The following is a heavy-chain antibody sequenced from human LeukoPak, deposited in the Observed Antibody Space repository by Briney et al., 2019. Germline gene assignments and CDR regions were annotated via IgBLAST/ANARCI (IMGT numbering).Heavy chain of an antibody. V-gene: IGHV3-23*01. CDR1: GFTFSTYA. Sequence: GGSLRLSCAASGFTFSTYAMSWVRQAPGKGLEWVSSLRGNGDTFYADSVKGRVTLSRDDSRNTVYLQLNTLRVEDTAIYYCAKANWISNADAVWWGQGTLVTVSS. CDR3: AKANWISNADAVW. CDR2: LRGNGDT. D-gene: IGHD1-1*01. J-gene: IGHJ4*02.